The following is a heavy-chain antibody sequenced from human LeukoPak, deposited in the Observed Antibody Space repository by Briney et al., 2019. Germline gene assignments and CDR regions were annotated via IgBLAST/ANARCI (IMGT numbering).Heavy chain of an antibody. D-gene: IGHD6-13*01. CDR2: IYPGDSDT. V-gene: IGHV5-51*01. Sequence: GEFLKISFKGSGYSFASFWIGWVRQMPGKGLEWMGIIYPGDSDTRYSPSFQGQVTISADKSISTTYVQWSSLKASDSAMYYCASIIVASAGRCYYYYGMDVWGQGTTVTVSS. CDR3: ASIIVASAGRCYYYYGMDV. CDR1: GYSFASFW. J-gene: IGHJ6*02.